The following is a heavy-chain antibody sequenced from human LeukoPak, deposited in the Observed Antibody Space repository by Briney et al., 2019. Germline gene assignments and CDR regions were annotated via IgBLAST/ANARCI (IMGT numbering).Heavy chain of an antibody. J-gene: IGHJ4*02. Sequence: SETLSLTCTVSGDSFNIYYWSWIRQSPGKGLEWIGYIYYSGSTYYNPSLKSRVTISVDTSKNQFSLKLSSVTAADTAVYYCARGHRWELAAFYYFDYWGQGTLVTVSS. V-gene: IGHV4-59*12. CDR1: GDSFNIYY. D-gene: IGHD1-26*01. CDR3: ARGHRWELAAFYYFDY. CDR2: IYYSGST.